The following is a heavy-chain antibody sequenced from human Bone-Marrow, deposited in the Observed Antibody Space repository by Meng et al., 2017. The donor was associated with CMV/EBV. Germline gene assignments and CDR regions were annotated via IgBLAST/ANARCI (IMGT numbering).Heavy chain of an antibody. CDR1: GSTLTKSA. V-gene: IGHV1-58*01. CDR3: ARVRVTVDAFDI. D-gene: IGHD2-21*02. J-gene: IGHJ3*02. CDR2: VVVGSGDT. Sequence: SVKVSCKASGSTLTKSAFQWVRQARGQRLEWIGWVVVGSGDTNYAQKLQGRVTMTTDTSTSTAYMELRSLRSDDTAVYYCARVRVTVDAFDIWGQGTMVTVSS.